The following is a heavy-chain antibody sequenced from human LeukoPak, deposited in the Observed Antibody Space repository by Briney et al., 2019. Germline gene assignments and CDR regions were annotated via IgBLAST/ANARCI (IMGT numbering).Heavy chain of an antibody. CDR2: IIPIFGTA. Sequence: ASVKVSCKASGGTFSSYAISWVRQAPGQGLEWMGGIIPIFGTANYAQKFQGRVTITADESTSTAYMELSSLRSEDTAVYYCAREHTLGMITFGGVIVPHFDYWGQGTLVTVSS. CDR3: AREHTLGMITFGGVIVPHFDY. V-gene: IGHV1-69*13. D-gene: IGHD3-16*02. J-gene: IGHJ4*02. CDR1: GGTFSSYA.